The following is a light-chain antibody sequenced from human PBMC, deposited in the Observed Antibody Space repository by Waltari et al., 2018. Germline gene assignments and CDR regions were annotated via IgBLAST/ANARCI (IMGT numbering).Light chain of an antibody. CDR1: QGISSN. J-gene: IGKJ2*01. CDR3: QQYDIWPYT. V-gene: IGKV3-15*01. Sequence: EIVMTQSPATLSMSPGETATLSCRASQGISSNFAWYQQKPGQAPRLLMYGKSTRASGSPAGFSGSGSGTEFTLTISSLQSEDFATYYCQQYDIWPYTFGQGTKLEIK. CDR2: GKS.